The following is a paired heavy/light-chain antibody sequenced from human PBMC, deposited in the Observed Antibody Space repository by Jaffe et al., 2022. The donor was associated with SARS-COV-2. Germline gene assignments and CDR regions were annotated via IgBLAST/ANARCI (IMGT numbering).Heavy chain of an antibody. V-gene: IGHV4-39*01. J-gene: IGHJ5*02. CDR1: GSSIRANNYY. Sequence: QLQLQESGPGLVKPSETLSLTCTVSGSSIRANNYYWGWIRQPPGEGLEWIGNIFYTGSTYYSPSLERRVTISADMSKNQFSLKLNSVTAADTAVYYCAGRGATRGGSFDPWGQGTLVTVSS. CDR3: AGRGATRGGSFDP. D-gene: IGHD6-6*01. CDR2: IFYTGST.
Light chain of an antibody. CDR1: QGIRSY. Sequence: DIQLTQSPSFLSASVGERVTITCRASQGIRSYLAWYQQKPGKAPKLLIYDASTLQSGVPSRFSGSESGTEFTLTISSLQPEDFATYYCQQLITYPLIFGGGTKVEIK. CDR3: QQLITYPLI. J-gene: IGKJ4*01. V-gene: IGKV1-9*01. CDR2: DAS.